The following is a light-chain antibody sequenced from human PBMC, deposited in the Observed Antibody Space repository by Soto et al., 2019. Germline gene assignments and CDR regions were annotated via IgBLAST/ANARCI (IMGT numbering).Light chain of an antibody. J-gene: IGLJ2*01. V-gene: IGLV1-51*01. CDR2: DNN. Sequence: QSVLTQPPSVSAAPGQKVTISCSGSSSNIGNNYVSWYQQLPGTAPKLLIYDNNKRPSGIPDRFSGSKSGTSATLGITGLQTGDEADYYCGTWDSSLSAVVFGVGTKLTFL. CDR3: GTWDSSLSAVV. CDR1: SSNIGNNY.